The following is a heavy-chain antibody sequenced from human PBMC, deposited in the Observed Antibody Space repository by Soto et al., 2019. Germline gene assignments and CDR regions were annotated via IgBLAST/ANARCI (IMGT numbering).Heavy chain of an antibody. CDR2: IYYSGST. D-gene: IGHD2-15*01. V-gene: IGHV4-31*03. J-gene: IGHJ5*02. Sequence: SETLSLTCTVSGGSISSGGYYWSWIRQHPGKGLEWIGYIYYSGSTYYNPSLKSRVTISVDTSKNQSSLKLSSVTAADTAVYYCARDHRDCSGGSCINWFDPWGQGTLVTVSS. CDR3: ARDHRDCSGGSCINWFDP. CDR1: GGSISSGGYY.